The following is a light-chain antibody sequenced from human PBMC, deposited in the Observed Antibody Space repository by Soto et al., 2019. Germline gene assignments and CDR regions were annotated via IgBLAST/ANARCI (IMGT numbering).Light chain of an antibody. J-gene: IGKJ4*01. CDR1: QSVSIY. CDR3: QQRSNWQLT. V-gene: IGKV3-11*01. CDR2: DAS. Sequence: EIVLTQSPATLSLSPGERATLSCRASQSVSIYLAWYQQKPGQAPRLLIYDASNRATGIPARFSGSGSGTDFTLTISSLEPEDFAVYYCQQRSNWQLTFGGGTKVDIK.